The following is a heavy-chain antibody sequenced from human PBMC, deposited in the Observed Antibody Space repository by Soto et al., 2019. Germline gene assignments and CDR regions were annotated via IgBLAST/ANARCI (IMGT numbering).Heavy chain of an antibody. CDR2: ISSSGSTI. J-gene: IGHJ3*02. Sequence: GGSLRLSCAASGFTFSDYYMSWIRQAPGKGLEWVSYISSSGSTIYYADSVKGRFTISRDNAKNSLYLQMNSLRAEDTAVYYCARSIRFLEWRDAFDIWGQGTMVTVSS. V-gene: IGHV3-11*01. CDR3: ARSIRFLEWRDAFDI. CDR1: GFTFSDYY. D-gene: IGHD3-3*01.